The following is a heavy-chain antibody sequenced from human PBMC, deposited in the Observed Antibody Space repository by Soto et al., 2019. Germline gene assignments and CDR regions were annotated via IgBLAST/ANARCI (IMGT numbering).Heavy chain of an antibody. J-gene: IGHJ4*02. CDR1: GYTFTSLD. V-gene: IGHV1-8*01. Sequence: QVQLVQSGAEVKKPGGSVKVSCKASGYTFTSLDINWVRQATGQGLEWMGWMNPNSGSTGSAQKFQGRVAMTRDTSINTAYMELSSLRSDDTAVYYCPRGRGYSDGIDYWGPGTLVTVSS. CDR2: MNPNSGST. D-gene: IGHD2-15*01. CDR3: PRGRGYSDGIDY.